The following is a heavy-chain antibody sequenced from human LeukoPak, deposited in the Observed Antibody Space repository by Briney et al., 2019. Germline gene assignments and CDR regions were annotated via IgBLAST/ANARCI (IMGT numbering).Heavy chain of an antibody. CDR1: GFIFTGYF. CDR3: ARDQEATITLDY. J-gene: IGHJ4*02. V-gene: IGHV3-7*01. D-gene: IGHD5-12*01. CDR2: IKHDGSEK. Sequence: GGSLRLSCAASGFIFTGYFMSWVRQAPGKGLEWVASIKHDGSEKYYVDSVRGRFTISRDNTKNLLYLQMSSLRAEDTAVYYCARDQEATITLDYWGQGTLVTVSS.